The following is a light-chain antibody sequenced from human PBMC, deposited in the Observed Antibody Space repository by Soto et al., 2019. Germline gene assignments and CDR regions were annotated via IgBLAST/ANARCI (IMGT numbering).Light chain of an antibody. J-gene: IGKJ5*01. CDR2: GAS. CDR3: QQYYNWPRT. Sequence: EIVMAQSPATLPVSPGERATLSCRASENIYTNLAWYQQKPGQAPRLLFYGASTRATGLPARFSGTGSGTEFTLTINSLQAEDSAVYYCQQYYNWPRTVGRGTRLE. CDR1: ENIYTN. V-gene: IGKV3-15*01.